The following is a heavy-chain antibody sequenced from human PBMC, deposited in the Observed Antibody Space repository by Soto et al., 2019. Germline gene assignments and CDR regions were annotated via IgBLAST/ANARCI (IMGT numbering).Heavy chain of an antibody. CDR3: ARRYGGARAF. Sequence: PSETLSLTCTVSGGSISSYYWSWVRQPPGKGLEWIGYIYYSGSTNYNPSLKSRVTISVDTSKNQFSLKLSSVTAADTAVYYCARRYGGARAFWGQVTLVTVS. D-gene: IGHD4-17*01. V-gene: IGHV4-59*08. CDR1: GGSISSYY. J-gene: IGHJ4*02. CDR2: IYYSGST.